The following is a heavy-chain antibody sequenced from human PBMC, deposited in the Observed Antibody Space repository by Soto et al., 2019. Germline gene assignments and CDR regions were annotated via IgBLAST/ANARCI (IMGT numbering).Heavy chain of an antibody. J-gene: IGHJ4*02. CDR3: ARAYYYDSSGYYSSPFDY. Sequence: PSQTLSLTCAISGDSVSSNSAAWNWIRQSPSRGLEWLGRTYYRSKWYNDYAVSVKSRITINPDTSKNQFSLQLNSVTPEDTAVYYCARAYYYDSSGYYSSPFDYRGQGTLVTVSS. V-gene: IGHV6-1*01. CDR1: GDSVSSNSAA. D-gene: IGHD3-22*01. CDR2: TYYRSKWYN.